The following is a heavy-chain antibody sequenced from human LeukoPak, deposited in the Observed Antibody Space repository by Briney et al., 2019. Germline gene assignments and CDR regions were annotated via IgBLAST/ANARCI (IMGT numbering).Heavy chain of an antibody. CDR2: IYYSGST. D-gene: IGHD3-22*01. J-gene: IGHJ3*02. CDR1: GGSISSYY. CDR3: ASSYYYHAFDI. Sequence: SETLSLTCTVSGGSISSYYWRWIRQPPGKGLEWIGYIYYSGSTNYNPSLKSRVTISVDTSKNQFSLKLSSVTAADTAVYYCASSYYYHAFDIWGQGTMVTVSS. V-gene: IGHV4-59*01.